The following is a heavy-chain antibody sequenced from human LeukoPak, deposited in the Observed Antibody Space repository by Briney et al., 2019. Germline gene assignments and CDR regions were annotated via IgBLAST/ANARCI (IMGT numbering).Heavy chain of an antibody. CDR2: IYHSGST. J-gene: IGHJ3*02. CDR1: GFTFSSYAM. Sequence: GSLRLSCAASGFTFSSYAMSWVRQPPGKGLEWIGEIYHSGSTNYNPSLKSRVTISVDKSKNQFSLKLSSVTAADTAVYYCARNTADAFDIWGQGTMVTVSS. CDR3: ARNTADAFDI. V-gene: IGHV4-4*02. D-gene: IGHD5-18*01.